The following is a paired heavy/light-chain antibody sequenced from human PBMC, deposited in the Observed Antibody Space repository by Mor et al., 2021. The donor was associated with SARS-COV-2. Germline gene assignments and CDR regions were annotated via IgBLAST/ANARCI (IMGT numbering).Heavy chain of an antibody. CDR2: INPSGGST. V-gene: IGHV1-46*01. CDR1: GYTFTSYY. CDR3: ARDRRGYCSGGSCSYSRNWFDP. Sequence: QVQLVQSGAEVKKPGASVKVSCKASGYTFTSYYMHWVRQAPGQGLEWMGIINPSGGSTSYAQKFQGRVTMTRDTSTSTVYMELSSLRSEDTAVYYCARDRRGYCSGGSCSYSRNWFDPWGQGTLVTVSS. J-gene: IGHJ5*02. D-gene: IGHD2-15*01.
Light chain of an antibody. CDR2: EVS. CDR1: SSDVGSYNR. Sequence: QSALTQPPSVSGSPGQSVTISCTGTSSDVGSYNRVSWYQQPPGTAPKLMIYEVSNRPSGVPDRFSGSKSGNTASLTISGLQAEDEADYYCSSYTSSSTPAYVFGTGTKVTVL. CDR3: SSYTSSSTPAYV. J-gene: IGLJ1*01. V-gene: IGLV2-18*02.